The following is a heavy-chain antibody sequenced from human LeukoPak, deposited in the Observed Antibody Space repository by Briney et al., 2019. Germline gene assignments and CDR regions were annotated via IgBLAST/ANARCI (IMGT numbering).Heavy chain of an antibody. D-gene: IGHD5-12*01. CDR2: ISTDGSST. CDR1: GFTFSNYW. V-gene: IGHV3-74*01. J-gene: IGHJ5*02. CDR3: ARDLDGYRSGNGA. Sequence: PGGSLRLSCAASGFTFSNYWMHWVRQAPGKGLVWVSRISTDGSSTDYADSVKGRFTISRDNAKNTLYLQMNSLRAEDTAVYYCARDLDGYRSGNGAWGQGTLVTDSS.